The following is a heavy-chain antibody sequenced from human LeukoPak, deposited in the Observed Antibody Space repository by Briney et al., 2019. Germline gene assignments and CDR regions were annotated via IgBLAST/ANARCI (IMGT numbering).Heavy chain of an antibody. V-gene: IGHV4-34*01. CDR1: GGSFSGYY. CDR3: ARDYRFDP. J-gene: IGHJ5*02. D-gene: IGHD1-26*01. Sequence: TPSETLSLTCAVYGGSFSGYYWSWIRQPPGKGLEWIGEINHSGSTNYNPSLKSRVTISVDTSKNQFSLKLSSVTAADTAVYYCARDYRFDPWGQGTLVTVSS. CDR2: INHSGST.